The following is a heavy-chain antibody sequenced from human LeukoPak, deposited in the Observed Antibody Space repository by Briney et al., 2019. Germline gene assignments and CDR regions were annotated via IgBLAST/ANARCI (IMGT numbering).Heavy chain of an antibody. V-gene: IGHV3-7*01. Sequence: GGSLRLSCAASGFAFSGYWMSWVRQAPGKGLEWVANIKQDGSEKYYVDSVKGRFTISRDNAKNSLYLQMNSLRAEDTAVYYCAGDSTGYYWAYCGQGTQDTVSS. J-gene: IGHJ4*02. CDR3: AGDSTGYYWAY. CDR2: IKQDGSEK. D-gene: IGHD3-22*01. CDR1: GFAFSGYW.